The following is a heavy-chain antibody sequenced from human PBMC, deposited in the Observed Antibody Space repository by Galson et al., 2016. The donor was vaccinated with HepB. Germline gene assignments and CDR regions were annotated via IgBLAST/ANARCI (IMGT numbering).Heavy chain of an antibody. D-gene: IGHD2/OR15-2a*01. CDR1: RNIRSEMI. J-gene: IGHJ4*02. V-gene: IGHV1-24*01. Sequence: SVKVSCKVSRNIRSEMIIHWARQAPERGLEWLGGFNPEDAGSIYAQRFQGRFTMTEDTSTNTAYMELSRLRREDTAVYYCATDTGRLYFGDHRGGGAYWGQGTLVAVSS. CDR2: FNPEDAGS. CDR3: ATDTGRLYFGDHRGGGAY.